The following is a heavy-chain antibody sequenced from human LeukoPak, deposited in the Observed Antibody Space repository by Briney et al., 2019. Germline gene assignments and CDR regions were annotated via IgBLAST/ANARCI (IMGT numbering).Heavy chain of an antibody. D-gene: IGHD3-22*01. V-gene: IGHV4-34*01. CDR1: GGSFTDYF. J-gene: IGHJ6*02. CDR2: INDYTGDS. Sequence: NTSATLSLTCTVFGGSFTDYFWTWLRHSPGKGLEWIGEINDYTGDSKYNPSLNSRVSMSLEKSKNQLSLELRSVAAADTAGYYCARGGIAKIVVVHSVSYGMDVWGQGTTVTVSS. CDR3: ARGGIAKIVVVHSVSYGMDV.